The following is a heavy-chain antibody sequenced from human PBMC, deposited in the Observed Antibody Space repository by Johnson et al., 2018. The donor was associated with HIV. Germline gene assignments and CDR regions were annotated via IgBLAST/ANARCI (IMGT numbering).Heavy chain of an antibody. CDR2: IRHDGNNK. D-gene: IGHD3-10*01. V-gene: IGHV3-30*02. CDR1: GFTFSNYG. J-gene: IGHJ3*02. CDR3: AKPKTGIDAFDI. Sequence: QVQLVESGGGLVQPGGSRRLSCAAFGFTFSNYGMHWVRLAPGKGLEWVAFIRHDGNNKYYADSVKGRFTISRDNSKNTLYLQMNSLRVEDTAVYYCAKPKTGIDAFDIWGQGTMVTVSS.